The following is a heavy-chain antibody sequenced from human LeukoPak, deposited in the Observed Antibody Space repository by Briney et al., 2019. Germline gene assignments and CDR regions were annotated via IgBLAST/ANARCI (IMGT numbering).Heavy chain of an antibody. D-gene: IGHD3-16*01. Sequence: SETLSLTCTVSGDPVRNASYYWSWIRQPPGKGLDWIGNIYYSGSTNYNPSLKSRVTISVDTSKNQFSLKLSSVTAADTAVYYCARSYAYDYPPTAYWGQGTLVTVSS. V-gene: IGHV4-61*01. CDR1: GDPVRNASYY. CDR3: ARSYAYDYPPTAY. CDR2: IYYSGST. J-gene: IGHJ4*02.